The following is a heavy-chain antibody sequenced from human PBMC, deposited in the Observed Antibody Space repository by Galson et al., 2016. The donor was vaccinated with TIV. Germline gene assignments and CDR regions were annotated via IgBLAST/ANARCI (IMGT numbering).Heavy chain of an antibody. Sequence: SVKVSCKASGYTFVTYYMHWVRQAPGQGLEWVGVIDPTSGGTTYAQRFQGRVTMTRDTSTSTVYMDLSNLGSDDTAVFYCAVWSNIYFFALWGQGTLITVSS. D-gene: IGHD2-2*02. V-gene: IGHV1-46*01. J-gene: IGHJ4*02. CDR3: AVWSNIYFFAL. CDR2: IDPTSGGT. CDR1: GYTFVTYY.